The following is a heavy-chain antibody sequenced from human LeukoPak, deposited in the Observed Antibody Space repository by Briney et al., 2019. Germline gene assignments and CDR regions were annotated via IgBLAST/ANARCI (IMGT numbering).Heavy chain of an antibody. J-gene: IGHJ4*02. CDR3: ARVYNYGLDY. CDR2: ISSSSSYT. CDR1: GFTFSDYY. V-gene: IGHV3-11*06. Sequence: GGSLRLSCAASGFTFSDYYMSWIRQAPGKGLEWVSYISSSSSYTNYADSVRGRFTTSRDYAKNSLYLQMNSLRGEDTAVYYCARVYNYGLDYWGQGTLVTVSS. D-gene: IGHD5-18*01.